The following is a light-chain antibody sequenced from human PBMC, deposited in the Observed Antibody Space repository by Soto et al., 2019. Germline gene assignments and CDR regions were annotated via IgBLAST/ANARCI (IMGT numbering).Light chain of an antibody. J-gene: IGLJ2*01. CDR1: SSNIGSST. CDR3: AAWDDSLNGVE. V-gene: IGLV1-44*01. Sequence: QSVLPLPPSASGTPGQRVTISCSGSSSNIGSSTVNWYQHLPGTAPKLLIYSNNARSSGVPDRFSGSKSGTSASLAISGLQSGDEADYYCAAWDDSLNGVEFGGGSKLTVL. CDR2: SNN.